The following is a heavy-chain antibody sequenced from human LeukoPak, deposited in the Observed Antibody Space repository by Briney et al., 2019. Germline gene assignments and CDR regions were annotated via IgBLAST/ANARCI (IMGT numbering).Heavy chain of an antibody. J-gene: IGHJ4*02. CDR3: ARAGRSGSLLIDY. V-gene: IGHV4-34*01. D-gene: IGHD1-26*01. CDR1: GGSFSGYY. CDR2: INHSGST. Sequence: SETLSLICAVYGGSFSGYYWSWIRQPPGKGLEWIGEINHSGSTNYNPSLKSRVTISVDTSKNQFSLKLSSVTAADTAVYYCARAGRSGSLLIDYWGQGTLVTVSS.